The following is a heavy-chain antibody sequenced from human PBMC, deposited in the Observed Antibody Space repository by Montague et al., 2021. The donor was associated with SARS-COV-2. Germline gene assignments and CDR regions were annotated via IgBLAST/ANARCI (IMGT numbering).Heavy chain of an antibody. CDR2: INHSGST. D-gene: IGHD3-10*01. CDR3: ARGSGVYYYYYYGMDV. J-gene: IGHJ6*02. CDR1: GGSFSGYY. V-gene: IGHV4-34*01. Sequence: SETLSLTCAVYGGSFSGYYWSWTRQPPGKGLEWIGEINHSGSTNYNPSLKSRVTISVDTSKNQFSLKLSSVTAADTAVYYCARGSGVYYYYYYGMDVWGQGTTVTVSS.